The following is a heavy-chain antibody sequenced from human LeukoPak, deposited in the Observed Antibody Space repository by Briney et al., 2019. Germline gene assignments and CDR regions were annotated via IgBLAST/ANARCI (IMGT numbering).Heavy chain of an antibody. V-gene: IGHV4-39*02. CDR2: IYYSGST. CDR1: GGSISSSSYY. D-gene: IGHD5-18*01. Sequence: SETLSLTCTVSGGSISSSSYYWGWIRQPPGKGLEWIGSIYYSGSTYYNPSLKSRVTISVDTSKNHFSLKLSSVTAADTAVYYCARGEGYSYDYYFDYWGQGTLVTVSS. J-gene: IGHJ4*02. CDR3: ARGEGYSYDYYFDY.